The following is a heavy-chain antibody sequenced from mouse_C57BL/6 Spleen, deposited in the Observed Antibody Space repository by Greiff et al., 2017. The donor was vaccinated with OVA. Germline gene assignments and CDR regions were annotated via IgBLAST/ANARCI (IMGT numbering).Heavy chain of an antibody. CDR2: IDPSDSET. CDR1: GYTFTSYW. Sequence: VQLQQPGAELVRPGSSVKLSCKASGYTFTSYWMHWVKQRPIQGLEWIGNIDPSDSETHYNQKFKDKATLTVDKSSSTAYMQLSSLTSEDSAVYYCARDGYYYAMDYWGQGTSGTVSS. D-gene: IGHD2-3*01. V-gene: IGHV1-52*01. CDR3: ARDGYYYAMDY. J-gene: IGHJ4*01.